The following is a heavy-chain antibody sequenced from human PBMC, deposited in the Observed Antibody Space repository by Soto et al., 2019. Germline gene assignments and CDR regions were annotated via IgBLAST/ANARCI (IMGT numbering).Heavy chain of an antibody. CDR2: INHSGST. CDR1: GGSFSGYY. Sequence: PSETLSLTCAVYGGSFSGYYWSWIRQPPGKGLEWIGEINHSGSTNYNPSLKSRVTISVDTSKNQFSLKLSSVTAADTAVYYCAREKRWLQVWREGMDVWGQGTTVTVSS. V-gene: IGHV4-34*01. CDR3: AREKRWLQVWREGMDV. D-gene: IGHD5-12*01. J-gene: IGHJ6*02.